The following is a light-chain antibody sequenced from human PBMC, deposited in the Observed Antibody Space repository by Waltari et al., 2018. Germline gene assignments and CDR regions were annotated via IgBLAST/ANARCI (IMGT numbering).Light chain of an antibody. CDR2: ADN. CDR1: SGSIARNH. J-gene: IGLJ2*01. Sequence: FMLTQPHSVSESPGKTVTISCTRRSGSIARNHVPWYQQRPGSAPTTVTYADNQRPSAVPDRFSGSIDSSSNSASLTISGLKTEDEADYYCQSYDSSNVVFGGGTKLTVL. CDR3: QSYDSSNVV. V-gene: IGLV6-57*03.